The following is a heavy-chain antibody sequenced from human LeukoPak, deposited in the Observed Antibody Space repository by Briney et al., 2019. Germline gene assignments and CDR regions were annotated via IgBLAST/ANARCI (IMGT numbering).Heavy chain of an antibody. Sequence: PSETLSLTCTVSGGSISSSGYYWGWIRQPPGKGLEWIGSTSTYYNPSLKSRVTISVDTSKNQFSLKLSSVTAADTAVYYCARSRPYNWNRPGAFDIWGQGTMVTVSS. CDR1: GGSISSSGYY. J-gene: IGHJ3*02. CDR3: ARSRPYNWNRPGAFDI. CDR2: TST. V-gene: IGHV4-39*01. D-gene: IGHD1-20*01.